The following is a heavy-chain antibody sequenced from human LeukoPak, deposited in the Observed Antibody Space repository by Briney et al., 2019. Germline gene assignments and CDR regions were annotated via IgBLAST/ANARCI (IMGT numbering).Heavy chain of an antibody. CDR2: INHSGRT. Sequence: RSLPFAVYGGSFRCYYWRWSRPRPGKGRGWIGGINHSGRTNYNRSLKRGVTISVDTSKNQFSLKLSSVTAADTAVYYCARKGSRGSGSYYRKPPYYYYGMDVWGQGTTVTVSS. CDR1: GGSFRCYY. V-gene: IGHV4-34*01. J-gene: IGHJ6*02. D-gene: IGHD3-10*01. CDR3: ARKGSRGSGSYYRKPPYYYYGMDV.